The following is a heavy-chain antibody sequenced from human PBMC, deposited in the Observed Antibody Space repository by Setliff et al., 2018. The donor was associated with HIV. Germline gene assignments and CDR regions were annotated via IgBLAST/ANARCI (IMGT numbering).Heavy chain of an antibody. V-gene: IGHV1-69*05. CDR1: GGSFGTFD. J-gene: IGHJ6*03. Sequence: SVKVSCKASGGSFGTFDISWVRQAPGQGLEWVGEIIPLFGAPNYAQKFQGRVTLTTDESTSAAFMELRSLRSEDTAVYYCAKLTYFGSGSRVPKPGYFYMDVWGQGTTVTVSS. D-gene: IGHD3-10*01. CDR2: IIPLFGAP. CDR3: AKLTYFGSGSRVPKPGYFYMDV.